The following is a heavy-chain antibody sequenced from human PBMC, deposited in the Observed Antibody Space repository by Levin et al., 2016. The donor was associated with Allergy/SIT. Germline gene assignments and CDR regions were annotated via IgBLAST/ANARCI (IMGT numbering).Heavy chain of an antibody. J-gene: IGHJ6*02. CDR3: ARLKQMAPISHYFYHSMDV. Sequence: WIRQPPGKGLEWIGYVHYSGGTNYNPSLQSRVTISIDTSKNQFSLKLTSVTAADTAVYYCARLKQMAPISHYFYHSMDVWGHGATVTVSS. V-gene: IGHV4-61*07. D-gene: IGHD5-24*01. CDR2: VHYSGGT.